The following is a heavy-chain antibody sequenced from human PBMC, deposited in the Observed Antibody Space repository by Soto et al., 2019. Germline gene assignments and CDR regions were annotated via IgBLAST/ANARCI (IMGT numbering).Heavy chain of an antibody. CDR2: IYPGDSDT. CDR1: GYSFTSYS. Sequence: GESLTISWKGSGYSFTSYSIVWLRHMPEKGLEWIGIIYPGDSDTIYSPSFQGQVTISADKSISTAYLQWSGLKASDTAMYYCARVSGAKVFYYYYMDVWGQGTTVTVSS. J-gene: IGHJ6*03. V-gene: IGHV5-51*01. CDR3: ARVSGAKVFYYYYMDV. D-gene: IGHD7-27*01.